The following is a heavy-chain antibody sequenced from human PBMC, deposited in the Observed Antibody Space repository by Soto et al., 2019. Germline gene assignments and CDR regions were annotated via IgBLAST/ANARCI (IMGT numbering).Heavy chain of an antibody. Sequence: SVTITCKASAYSFTSSWISSVRQMPGKDQKTMGRVDPSDSYTNSGPSFQGHVSISADKSTSTVYLQWRSLRASDTAMYYCARIHCSGGSCYEALSHYYYYGMEVWGQGTTVTVSS. D-gene: IGHD2-15*01. CDR3: ARIHCSGGSCYEALSHYYYYGMEV. CDR2: VDPSDSYT. CDR1: AYSFTSSW. J-gene: IGHJ6*02. V-gene: IGHV5-10-1*01.